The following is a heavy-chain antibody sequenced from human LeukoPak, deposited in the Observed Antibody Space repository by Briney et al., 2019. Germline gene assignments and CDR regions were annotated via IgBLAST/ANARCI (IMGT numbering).Heavy chain of an antibody. CDR2: ISSSSSYI. CDR3: ARLVAGEGYYFDY. D-gene: IGHD6-19*01. Sequence: GGSLRLSCAASGFTFSSYSMNWVRQAPGKGLEWVSSISSSSSYIYYADSVKGRFTISRDNAKNSLYLQMNSLRAEDTAVYYCARLVAGEGYYFDYWGQGTLVTVSP. J-gene: IGHJ4*02. CDR1: GFTFSSYS. V-gene: IGHV3-21*01.